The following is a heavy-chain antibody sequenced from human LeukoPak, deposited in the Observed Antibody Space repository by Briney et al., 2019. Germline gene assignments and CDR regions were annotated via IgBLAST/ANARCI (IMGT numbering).Heavy chain of an antibody. CDR3: ARQNDYANNFMGLDPFEL. V-gene: IGHV5-51*01. CDR1: GYSFFRYW. J-gene: IGHJ3*01. D-gene: IGHD4-17*01. Sequence: GESLKISCQASGYSFFRYWIGWVRQLPGKGLEGRGIIYHGDSDTSYSPSLQSRVTISADTSVSTVYLQWSTLRASDTAVYYCARQNDYANNFMGLDPFELWGQGTMVTVSS. CDR2: IYHGDSDT.